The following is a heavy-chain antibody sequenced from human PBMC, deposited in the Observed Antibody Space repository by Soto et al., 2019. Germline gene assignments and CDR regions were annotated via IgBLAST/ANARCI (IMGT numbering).Heavy chain of an antibody. J-gene: IGHJ4*02. CDR2: ISYDGSNK. CDR1: GFTFSSYG. V-gene: IGHV3-30*18. Sequence: PGGSLRLSCAASGFTFSSYGMHWVRQAPGKGLEWVAVISYDGSNKYYADSVKGRFTISRDNSKNTLYLQMNSLRAEDTAVYYCAKSEYSYGVDYWGQGTLVTVS. CDR3: AKSEYSYGVDY. D-gene: IGHD5-18*01.